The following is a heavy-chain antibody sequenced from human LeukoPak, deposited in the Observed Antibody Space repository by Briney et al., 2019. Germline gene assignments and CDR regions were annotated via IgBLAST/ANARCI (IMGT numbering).Heavy chain of an antibody. CDR3: ARVGRYSSSWYEEDY. CDR2: IIPIFGTA. Sequence: SVKVSCKASGGTFSSYAISWVRQAPGQGLEWMGGIIPIFGTANYAQKFQGRVTITTDESTSTAYMELSSLRSEDTAVYYCARVGRYSSSWYEEDYWGQGTLVTVSS. J-gene: IGHJ4*02. D-gene: IGHD6-13*01. CDR1: GGTFSSYA. V-gene: IGHV1-69*05.